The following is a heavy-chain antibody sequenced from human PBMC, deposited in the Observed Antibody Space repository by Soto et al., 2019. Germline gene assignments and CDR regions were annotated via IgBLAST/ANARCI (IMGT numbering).Heavy chain of an antibody. D-gene: IGHD4-17*01. Sequence: ASVKVSCKASGYTFTSYYMHWVRQAPGQGLEWMGIINPSGGSTSYAQKFQGRVTMTRDTSTSTVYMELSSLRSEDTAVYYCARRDLTVTGLEYFDYWGQGTLVTVS. CDR2: INPSGGST. CDR1: GYTFTSYY. V-gene: IGHV1-46*03. J-gene: IGHJ4*02. CDR3: ARRDLTVTGLEYFDY.